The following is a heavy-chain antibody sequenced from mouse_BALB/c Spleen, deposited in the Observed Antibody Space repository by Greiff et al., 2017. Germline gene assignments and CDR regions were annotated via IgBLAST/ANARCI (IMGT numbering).Heavy chain of an antibody. Sequence: EVQLVESGGGLVKPGGSLKLSCAASGFTFSDYYMYWVRQTPEKRLEWVATISDGGSYTYYPDSVKGRFTISRDNAKNNLYLQMSSLKSEDTAMYYSAREGAMDYWGQGTSVTVAS. J-gene: IGHJ4*01. CDR1: GFTFSDYY. V-gene: IGHV5-4*02. CDR3: AREGAMDY. CDR2: ISDGGSYT.